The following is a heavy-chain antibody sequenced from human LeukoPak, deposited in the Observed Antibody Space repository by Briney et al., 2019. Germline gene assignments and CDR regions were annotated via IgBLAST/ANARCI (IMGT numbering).Heavy chain of an antibody. CDR2: ISSSSSYI. CDR3: AREKWVADTGWFDP. CDR1: GFTLTSFS. J-gene: IGHJ5*02. D-gene: IGHD2-15*01. Sequence: GGSLRPSCAASGFTLTSFSMNWVRQAPGGGLEWVSSISSSSSYIYYTDSVKGRFTISRDNAKNSLYLQMNSLRAEDTVVYYCAREKWVADTGWFDPWGQGTLVTVSS. V-gene: IGHV3-21*01.